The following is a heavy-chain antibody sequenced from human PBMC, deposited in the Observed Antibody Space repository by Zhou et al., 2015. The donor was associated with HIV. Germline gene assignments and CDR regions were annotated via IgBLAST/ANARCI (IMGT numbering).Heavy chain of an antibody. D-gene: IGHD7-27*01. Sequence: QVQLVQSGAEVKRPGSSVKVSCQASGVTFTNYAISWVRQAPGQGLEWMGGIIPIFGTASYAQRFQGRVTITADKSTSTAYMDLSSLRSEDTAVYYCAREGWGSWYFDLWGRGTLVSVSS. CDR1: GVTFTNYA. CDR2: IIPIFGTA. CDR3: AREGWGSWYFDL. J-gene: IGHJ2*01. V-gene: IGHV1-69*06.